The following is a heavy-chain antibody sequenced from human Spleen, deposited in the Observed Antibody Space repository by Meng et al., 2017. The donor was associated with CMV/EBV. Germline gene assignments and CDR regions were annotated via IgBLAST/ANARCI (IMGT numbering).Heavy chain of an antibody. CDR1: GFTFSYYS. CDR2: ISSTTSYI. D-gene: IGHD6-13*01. J-gene: IGHJ5*01. V-gene: IGHV3-21*01. Sequence: SGFTFSYYSMNWVCQAPGKGLEWVSLISSTTSYIYYADSVMGRFTISRDNAKNSLYLQMNSLRADDTAVYYCARVEGVAAAGWFDSWGLGTLVTVSS. CDR3: ARVEGVAAAGWFDS.